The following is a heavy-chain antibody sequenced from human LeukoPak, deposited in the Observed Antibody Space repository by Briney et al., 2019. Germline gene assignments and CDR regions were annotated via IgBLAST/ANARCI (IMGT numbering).Heavy chain of an antibody. J-gene: IGHJ4*02. CDR1: GFTFSSYS. V-gene: IGHV3-48*01. Sequence: GGSLRLSCAASGFTFSSYSMNWVRQAPGKGLEWVSYISSSSSTIYYADSVKGRFTISRDNAKNSLYLQMNSLRAEDTAVYYCARDVAAAAFDNWGQGTLVTVSS. CDR2: ISSSSSTI. D-gene: IGHD6-13*01. CDR3: ARDVAAAAFDN.